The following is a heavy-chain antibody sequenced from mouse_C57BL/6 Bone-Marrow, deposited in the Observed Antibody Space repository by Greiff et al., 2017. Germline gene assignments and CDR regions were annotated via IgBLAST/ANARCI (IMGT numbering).Heavy chain of an antibody. CDR3: ARGGVTTVVARGYFDY. CDR1: GYTFTSYW. J-gene: IGHJ2*01. CDR2: INPSNGGT. D-gene: IGHD1-1*01. Sequence: VQLQQSGTELVKPGASVKLSCKASGYTFTSYWMHWVKQRPGQGLEWIGNINPSNGGTNYNEKFKSKATLTVDKSSSTAYMQLSSLTSEDSAVYYCARGGVTTVVARGYFDYWGQGTTLTVSS. V-gene: IGHV1-53*01.